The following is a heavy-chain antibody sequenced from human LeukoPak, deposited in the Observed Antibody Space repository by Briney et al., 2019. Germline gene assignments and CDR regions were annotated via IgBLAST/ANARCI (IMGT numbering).Heavy chain of an antibody. J-gene: IGHJ4*02. CDR3: ARGGYSYGYLAASPFDY. Sequence: ASVKVSCKASGYTFTGYYMHWVRQAPGQGLEWMGVINPSGGSTSYAQKFQGRVTMTRDMSTSTVYMELSSLRSEDTAVYYCARGGYSYGYLAASPFDYWGQGTLVTVSS. CDR1: GYTFTGYY. D-gene: IGHD5-18*01. CDR2: INPSGGST. V-gene: IGHV1-46*01.